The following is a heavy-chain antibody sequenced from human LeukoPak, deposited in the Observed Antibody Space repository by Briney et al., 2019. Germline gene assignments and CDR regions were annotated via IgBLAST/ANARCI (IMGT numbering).Heavy chain of an antibody. V-gene: IGHV4-31*03. CDR3: ARGSGYYLIFDY. CDR1: GGSISSGGYY. CDR2: IYYSGST. J-gene: IGHJ4*02. D-gene: IGHD3-3*01. Sequence: PSETLSLTCTVSGGSISSGGYYWSWIRQHPGTGLEWIGYIYYSGSTYYNPSLKSRLTISVDTSKSQFSLKLSSVTAADTAVYYCARGSGYYLIFDYWAREPWSPSPQ.